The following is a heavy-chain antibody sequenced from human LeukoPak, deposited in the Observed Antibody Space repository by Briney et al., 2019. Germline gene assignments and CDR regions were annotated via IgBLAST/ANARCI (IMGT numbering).Heavy chain of an antibody. CDR3: AKVGATRPAELDY. V-gene: IGHV1-69*01. J-gene: IGHJ4*02. Sequence: SVKVSCKASGGTFSSYGISWVRQAPGQGLEWMGGIIPIFATTNYAQKFQGRVTITADESTRTAYMELRSLRSEDTAVYYCAKVGATRPAELDYWGQGTLVTVSS. CDR1: GGTFSSYG. CDR2: IIPIFATT. D-gene: IGHD1-26*01.